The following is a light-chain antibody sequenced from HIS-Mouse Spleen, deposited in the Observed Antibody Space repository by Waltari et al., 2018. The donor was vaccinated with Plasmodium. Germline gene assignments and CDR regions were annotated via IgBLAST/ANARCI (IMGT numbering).Light chain of an antibody. J-gene: IGKJ4*01. V-gene: IGKV4-1*01. CDR1: QSVLYSSNNKNY. CDR3: QQYYRTPLT. CDR2: WAS. Sequence: DIVMTQSPDSLAVSLGERATINCKSSQSVLYSSNNKNYLAWYQQKPGQAPKLLIYWASTRESGVPDRFSGSGSGIDFTLTISSLEAEDVAVYYCQQYYRTPLTFGGGTKVEIK.